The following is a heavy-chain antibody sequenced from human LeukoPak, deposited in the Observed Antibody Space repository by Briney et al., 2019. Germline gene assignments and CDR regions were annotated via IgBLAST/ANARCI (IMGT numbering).Heavy chain of an antibody. V-gene: IGHV3-21*01. Sequence: PGGSLRLSCAASGFTFSSDSMNWVRQAPGKGLEWVSSISSSSGYIYYADAVKGRGSISRDKAKNSLYLNMNSLRAEETAVYYCARERGGEEYYFAYWGQGTLVTVSS. CDR1: GFTFSSDS. CDR3: ARERGGEEYYFAY. CDR2: ISSSSGYI. D-gene: IGHD3-16*01. J-gene: IGHJ4*02.